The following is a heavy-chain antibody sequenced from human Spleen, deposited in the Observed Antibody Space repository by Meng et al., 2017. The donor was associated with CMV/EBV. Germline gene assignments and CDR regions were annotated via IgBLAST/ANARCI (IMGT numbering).Heavy chain of an antibody. V-gene: IGHV4-34*01. J-gene: IGHJ4*02. D-gene: IGHD1-1*01. CDR1: SWSLTDYF. CDR2: ISHSGRT. Sequence: LSLTCSVYSWSLTDYFWSWIRQSPEKGLEWIGDISHSGRTNYNPSLKSRVTISVDTSSNQFFLKVTSVTAADTAVYYCARGRTDFDSWGQGTLVTVSS. CDR3: ARGRTDFDS.